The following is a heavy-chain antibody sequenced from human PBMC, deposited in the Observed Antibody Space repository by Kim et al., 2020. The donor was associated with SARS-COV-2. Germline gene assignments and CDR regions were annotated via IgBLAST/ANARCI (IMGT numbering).Heavy chain of an antibody. CDR3: ARGQPRYY. J-gene: IGHJ6*01. Sequence: SETLSLTCSVSGGSIRSGGKFWTWIRQHPAKGLEWIGYISYSGNSHYSPSLRSRVSISLQTSENQFSLELTSVTAADTAVYYCARGQPRYY. V-gene: IGHV4-31*03. CDR2: ISYSGNS. CDR1: GGSIRSGGKF.